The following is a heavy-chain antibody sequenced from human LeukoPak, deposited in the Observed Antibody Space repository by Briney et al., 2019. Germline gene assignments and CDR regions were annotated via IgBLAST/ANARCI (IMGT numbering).Heavy chain of an antibody. V-gene: IGHV3-7*01. J-gene: IGHJ4*02. D-gene: IGHD3-22*01. CDR3: ARNYYDSSGYYDY. Sequence: GGSLRLSCAASGFTFSSYWMSWVRQAPGKGLEWVANIKQDGSEKYYVDSVKGRFTISRDNAKNSLYLQMNSLRAEDTAVYYCARNYYDSSGYYDYWGQGTLVTVSS. CDR2: IKQDGSEK. CDR1: GFTFSSYW.